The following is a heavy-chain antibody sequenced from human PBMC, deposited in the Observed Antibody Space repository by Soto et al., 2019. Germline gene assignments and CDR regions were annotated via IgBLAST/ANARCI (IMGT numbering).Heavy chain of an antibody. CDR1: GFTFSSYA. CDR3: AREVVAATLSPNFDY. Sequence: QVQLVESGGGVVQPGRSLRLSCAASGFTFSSYAMHWVRQAPGKGLEWVAVISYDGSNKYYADSVKGRFTISRDNSKNTLYLQMNSLRAEDTGVYYCAREVVAATLSPNFDYWGQGTLVTVSS. D-gene: IGHD2-15*01. V-gene: IGHV3-30-3*01. CDR2: ISYDGSNK. J-gene: IGHJ4*02.